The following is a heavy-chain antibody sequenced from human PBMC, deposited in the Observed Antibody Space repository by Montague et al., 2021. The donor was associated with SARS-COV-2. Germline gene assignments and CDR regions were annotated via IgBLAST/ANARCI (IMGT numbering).Heavy chain of an antibody. V-gene: IGHV4-30-2*01. CDR3: ARSMIRGGLNWFDP. D-gene: IGHD3-10*01. CDR1: GASISNGGYT. Sequence: SQTLSLTCAVSGASISNGGYTWSWIRRPPGKGLEWIGYTYQSGTTRYNPSLKSRVTMSVDKSKNQFSLQLTSVIAADTAIYFCARSMIRGGLNWFDPWGQGTLVTVSS. CDR2: TYQSGTT. J-gene: IGHJ5*02.